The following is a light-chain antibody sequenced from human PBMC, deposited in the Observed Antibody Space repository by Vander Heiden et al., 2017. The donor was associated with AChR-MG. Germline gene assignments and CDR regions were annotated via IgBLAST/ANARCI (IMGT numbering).Light chain of an antibody. CDR1: QSASSSY. CDR3: QQYDSSPPYT. Sequence: ETVLTQSPGTLSLSPGERATLSCRASQSASSSYLAWYQQKPGQAPRLLIYGASSRATGIPDRFSGSGSGTDFTLTISRLEPEDFAVYYCQQYDSSPPYTFGQGTKLEIK. J-gene: IGKJ2*01. V-gene: IGKV3-20*01. CDR2: GAS.